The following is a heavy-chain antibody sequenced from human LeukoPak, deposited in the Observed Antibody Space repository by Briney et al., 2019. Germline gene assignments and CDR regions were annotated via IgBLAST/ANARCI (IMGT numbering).Heavy chain of an antibody. CDR2: IDSDGSST. CDR1: GFTFSGYW. V-gene: IGHV3-74*01. J-gene: IGHJ4*02. Sequence: GGSLRLSCAASGFTFSGYWMHWVRQAPGRGLVWVSRIDSDGSSTNYADSVKGRFTISRDNAKNTLYLQMNSLRAEDTAVYYCARDTRYSPDYWGQGTLVTVSS. D-gene: IGHD1-1*01. CDR3: ARDTRYSPDY.